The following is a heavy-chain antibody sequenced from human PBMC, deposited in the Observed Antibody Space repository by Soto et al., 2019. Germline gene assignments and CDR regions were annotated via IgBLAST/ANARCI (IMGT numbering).Heavy chain of an antibody. D-gene: IGHD3-3*01. J-gene: IGHJ6*02. Sequence: ASVKVSCKASGGTFSSYAISWVRQAPGQGLEWMGGIIPIFGTANYAQKFQGRVTITADESTSTAYMELSSLRSEDTAVYYCARDCQSITIFGAYYYGMDVWGQGTTVTVSS. CDR3: ARDCQSITIFGAYYYGMDV. CDR2: IIPIFGTA. CDR1: GGTFSSYA. V-gene: IGHV1-69*13.